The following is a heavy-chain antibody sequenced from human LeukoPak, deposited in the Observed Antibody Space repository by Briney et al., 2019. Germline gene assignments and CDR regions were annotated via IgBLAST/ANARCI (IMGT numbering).Heavy chain of an antibody. CDR3: AREGDYGGNGGVFDY. J-gene: IGHJ4*02. CDR2: ISTYNGNT. Sequence: GASVKVSCKASGYTLTSYGISWVRQAPGQGLEWMGWISTYNGNTNYAQKLQGRVTMTTDTSTSTAYMELRSLRSDDTAVYYCAREGDYGGNGGVFDYWGQGTLVTVSS. D-gene: IGHD4-23*01. V-gene: IGHV1-18*01. CDR1: GYTLTSYG.